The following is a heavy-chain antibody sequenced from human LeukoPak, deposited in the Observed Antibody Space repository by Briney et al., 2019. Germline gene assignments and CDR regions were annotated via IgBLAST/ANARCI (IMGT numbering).Heavy chain of an antibody. CDR3: ARDDYDSSGQCYGMDV. CDR1: GFTFDDYG. V-gene: IGHV3-20*04. CDR2: MNWNGGST. D-gene: IGHD3-22*01. Sequence: GGCLRLSCAASGFTFDDYGMSWVRQAPGKGLEWVSGMNWNGGSTGYADSVKGRFTVSRDNAKNSLYLQMNSLRAEDTALYYCARDDYDSSGQCYGMDVWGQGTTVTVS. J-gene: IGHJ6*02.